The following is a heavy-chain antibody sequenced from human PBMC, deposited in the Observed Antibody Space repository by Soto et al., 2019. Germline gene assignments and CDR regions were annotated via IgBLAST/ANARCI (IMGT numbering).Heavy chain of an antibody. Sequence: EVQLVESGGGFIYPGGSLRLSCAASGLTISNAWMNWVRQAPGKGLEWVGRIKTNTEGGTTEYAAAVKGRFTVSRDDSKNTWYLQMNSLRTEDTAVYYCTTGSVEGVWGQGTTVTVSS. CDR1: GLTISNAW. CDR2: IKTNTEGGTT. D-gene: IGHD2-15*01. J-gene: IGHJ6*02. CDR3: TTGSVEGV. V-gene: IGHV3-15*07.